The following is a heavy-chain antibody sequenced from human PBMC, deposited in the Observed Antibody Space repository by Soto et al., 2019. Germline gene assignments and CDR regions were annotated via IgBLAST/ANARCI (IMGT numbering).Heavy chain of an antibody. CDR3: VRTDREGAVAPHWFDR. J-gene: IGHJ5*02. CDR1: SASIRSTYYY. CDR2: VYYTGST. V-gene: IGHV4-30-4*01. Sequence: TLSLTCTVSSASIRSTYYYGSWIRQAPGKGLEWIGYVYYTGSTYYNPSLMSRLTISVDTSKNQFSLKLTSVTAAETAVYYCVRTDREGAVAPHWFDRWGQGTQVTVSS. D-gene: IGHD2-21*02.